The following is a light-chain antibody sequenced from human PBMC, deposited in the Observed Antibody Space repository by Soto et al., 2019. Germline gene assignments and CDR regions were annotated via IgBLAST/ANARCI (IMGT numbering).Light chain of an antibody. CDR1: QSVSSN. J-gene: IGKJ1*01. CDR3: QQYNNWPSGT. Sequence: EIVMTQSPATLSVSPGERATLSCRASQSVSSNLAWYQQKPGQAPRLLIYGASTRATGIPARFSGSGSGTESTLTLRSLKSEDFAVYYCQQYNNWPSGTFGQGTKVDIK. CDR2: GAS. V-gene: IGKV3-15*01.